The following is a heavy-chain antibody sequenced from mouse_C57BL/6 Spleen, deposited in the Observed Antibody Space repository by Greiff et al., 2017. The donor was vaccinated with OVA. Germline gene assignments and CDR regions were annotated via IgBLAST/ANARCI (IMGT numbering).Heavy chain of an antibody. V-gene: IGHV1-64*01. D-gene: IGHD2-4*01. J-gene: IGHJ3*01. CDR1: GYTFTSYW. Sequence: VQLQQPGAELVKPGASVKLSCKASGYTFTSYWMHWVKQRPGQGLEWIGMIHPNSGSTNYNEKFKSKATLTVDKSSSTAYMQLSSLTSEDSAVYYCARIGGLRRGFAYWGQGTLVTVSA. CDR3: ARIGGLRRGFAY. CDR2: IHPNSGST.